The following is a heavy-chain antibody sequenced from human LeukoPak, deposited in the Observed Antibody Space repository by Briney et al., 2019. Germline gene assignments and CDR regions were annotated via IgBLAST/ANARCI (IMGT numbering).Heavy chain of an antibody. Sequence: GGSLRLSCAASGFTFSSYWMSWVRQAPGKGLEWVANIKQDGSEKYYVDSVKGPFTIARHNANNSLYLQINSLRAEDTDVYYCARPERGYCSSTSCYALGYFQHWGQGTLVTVSS. D-gene: IGHD2-2*01. CDR3: ARPERGYCSSTSCYALGYFQH. J-gene: IGHJ1*01. CDR1: GFTFSSYW. CDR2: IKQDGSEK. V-gene: IGHV3-7*03.